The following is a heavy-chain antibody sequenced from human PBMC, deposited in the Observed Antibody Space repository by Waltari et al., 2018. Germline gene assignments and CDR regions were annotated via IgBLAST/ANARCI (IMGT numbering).Heavy chain of an antibody. V-gene: IGHV1-2*06. D-gene: IGHD6-6*01. CDR3: ARGVAALRHYYYMDV. CDR1: GYTFTGYY. Sequence: QVQLVQSGAEVKKPGASVKVSCKASGYTFTGYYMHWVRQAPGQGLEWMGRINPNSGGTNYAQKFQGRVTMTRDTSISTAYMELSRLRSDDTAVYYCARGVAALRHYYYMDVWGKGTTVTVSS. CDR2: INPNSGGT. J-gene: IGHJ6*03.